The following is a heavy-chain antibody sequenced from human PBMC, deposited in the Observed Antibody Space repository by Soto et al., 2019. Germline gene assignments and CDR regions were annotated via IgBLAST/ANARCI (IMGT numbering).Heavy chain of an antibody. CDR2: INHSGST. CDR1: GGSFSGYY. V-gene: IGHV4-34*01. CDR3: ARRVCSSTSCYSYYYYGMDV. Sequence: PSETLSLTYAVYGGSFSGYYWSWIRQPPGKGLEWIGEINHSGSTNYNPSLKSRVTISVDTSKNQFSLKLSSVTAADTAVYYCARRVCSSTSCYSYYYYGMDVWGQGTTVTVAS. J-gene: IGHJ6*02. D-gene: IGHD2-2*01.